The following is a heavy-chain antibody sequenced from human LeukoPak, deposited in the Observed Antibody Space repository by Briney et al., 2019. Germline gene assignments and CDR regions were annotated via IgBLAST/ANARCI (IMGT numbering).Heavy chain of an antibody. D-gene: IGHD6-19*01. CDR1: GGSISSYY. CDR3: ASPQGSGWAPFDY. CDR2: IYYSGST. J-gene: IGHJ4*02. Sequence: SETLSLTCTVSGGSISSYYWSWIRQPPGKGLEWIGSIYYSGSTYYNPSLKSRVTISVDTSKNQFSLKLSSVTAADTAVYYCASPQGSGWAPFDYWGQGTLVTVSS. V-gene: IGHV4-59*05.